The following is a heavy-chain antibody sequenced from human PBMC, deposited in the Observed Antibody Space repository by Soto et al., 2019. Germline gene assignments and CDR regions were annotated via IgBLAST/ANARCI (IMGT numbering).Heavy chain of an antibody. Sequence: ASVKVSCKASGYTFTSYYMHWVRQAPGQGLEWMGIINPSGGSTSYAQKFQGRVTMTRTASTSTVYMELSSLRSEDTAVYCCAGDTRVGGTYYFDYWGQGTLVTVSS. CDR2: INPSGGST. J-gene: IGHJ4*02. CDR1: GYTFTSYY. CDR3: AGDTRVGGTYYFDY. V-gene: IGHV1-46*01. D-gene: IGHD6-19*01.